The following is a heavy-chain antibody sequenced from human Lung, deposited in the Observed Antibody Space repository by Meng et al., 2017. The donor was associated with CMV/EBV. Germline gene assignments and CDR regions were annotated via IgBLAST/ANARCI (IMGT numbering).Heavy chain of an antibody. CDR2: INHSGST. CDR1: YY. Sequence: YYWSWIRQPPGKGLEWIGEINHSGSTNYNPSLKSRVTISVDTSKNQFSLKLSSATAADTAVYYCARGWAMRYCSSTSCYKGQWYFDLWGRGTLVTVSS. D-gene: IGHD2-2*02. V-gene: IGHV4-34*01. J-gene: IGHJ2*01. CDR3: ARGWAMRYCSSTSCYKGQWYFDL.